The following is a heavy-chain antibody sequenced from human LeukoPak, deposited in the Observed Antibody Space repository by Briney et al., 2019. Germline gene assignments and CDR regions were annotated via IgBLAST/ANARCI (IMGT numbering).Heavy chain of an antibody. J-gene: IGHJ4*02. CDR1: GFTFSSYG. CDR3: AKPRRTGVYDSSGYYNSYFDY. Sequence: GGSLRLSCAASGFTFSSYGMQWVRQAPGKGLEWVAVISYDGSNKYYADSVKGRFTISRDNSKNTLYLQMNSLRAEDTAVYYCAKPRRTGVYDSSGYYNSYFDYWGQGTLVTVSS. D-gene: IGHD3-22*01. CDR2: ISYDGSNK. V-gene: IGHV3-30*18.